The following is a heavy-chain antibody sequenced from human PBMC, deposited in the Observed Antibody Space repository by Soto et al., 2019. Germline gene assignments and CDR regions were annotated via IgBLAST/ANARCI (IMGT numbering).Heavy chain of an antibody. CDR3: ARWVPKMTLGSKYDY. CDR1: GDSISSSGYY. J-gene: IGHJ4*02. D-gene: IGHD3-16*01. Sequence: PSETLSLTCTVSGDSISSSGYYWAWIRQPPGKGLEWIGNIDYSGSTYYNPSLKSRVAFSVDTSKNQFSLKVASVTAADTAVYYCARWVPKMTLGSKYDYWGQGTLVTVSS. V-gene: IGHV4-39*01. CDR2: IDYSGST.